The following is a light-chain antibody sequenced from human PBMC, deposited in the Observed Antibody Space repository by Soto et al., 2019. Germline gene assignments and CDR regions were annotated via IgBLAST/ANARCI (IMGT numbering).Light chain of an antibody. CDR1: QSVLYSSNNKNH. CDR3: QQYYSSATT. J-gene: IGKJ1*01. CDR2: WAS. V-gene: IGKV4-1*01. Sequence: DIVMTQSPDSLAVSLGERAAINCKSSQSVLYSSNNKNHLAWYQQKPGQPPKLLIYWASTRESGVPDRFSGSGSGTDFTLTISSLQAEDVAVYYCQQYYSSATTFGQGTKVDIK.